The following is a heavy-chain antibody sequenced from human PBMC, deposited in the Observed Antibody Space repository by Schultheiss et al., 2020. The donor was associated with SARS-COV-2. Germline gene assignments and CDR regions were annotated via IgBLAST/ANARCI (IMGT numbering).Heavy chain of an antibody. CDR3: ARGTHWFDP. Sequence: SETLSLTCTVSGGSISSYYWSWIRQPPGKGLEWIGNIYHSGRADYNPSFKSRVTISLGASEKQFSLKLTSVTAADTAVYYCARGTHWFDPWGQGTLVTVSS. J-gene: IGHJ5*02. V-gene: IGHV4-59*08. CDR2: IYHSGRA. CDR1: GGSISSYY.